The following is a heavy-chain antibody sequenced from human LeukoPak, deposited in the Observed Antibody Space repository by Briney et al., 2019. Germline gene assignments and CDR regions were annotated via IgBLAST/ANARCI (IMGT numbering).Heavy chain of an antibody. Sequence: GGSLRLSCAASGFTFSTYAMHWVRQAPGKGLEWVAVISYDGSNKYYADSVKGRFTISRDNSKNTLYLQMNSLRAEDTAVYYCAREGKMRHFDYWGQGTLVTVSS. CDR2: ISYDGSNK. CDR1: GFTFSTYA. CDR3: AREGKMRHFDY. V-gene: IGHV3-30*04. J-gene: IGHJ4*02.